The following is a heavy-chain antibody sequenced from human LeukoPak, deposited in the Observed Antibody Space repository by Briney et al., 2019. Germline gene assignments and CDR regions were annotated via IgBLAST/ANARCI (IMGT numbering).Heavy chain of an antibody. J-gene: IGHJ6*03. V-gene: IGHV4-34*01. D-gene: IGHD6-13*01. CDR1: GGSFSGYY. Sequence: PSETLSLTCAVHGGSFSGYYWSWIRQPPGKGLEWIGEINHSGSTNYNPSLKSRVTISVDTSKNQFSLKLSSVTAADTAVYYCARVTAAAGSYYYYYMDVWGKGTTVTVSS. CDR2: INHSGST. CDR3: ARVTAAAGSYYYYYMDV.